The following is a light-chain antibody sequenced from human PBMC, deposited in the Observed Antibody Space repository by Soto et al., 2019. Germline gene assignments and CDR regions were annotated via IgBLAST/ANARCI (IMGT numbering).Light chain of an antibody. CDR1: SSNIGEGYD. V-gene: IGLV1-40*01. CDR3: QSSDTSLSSSEV. Sequence: QSVLTQPPSVSGAPGQRVTISCTGSSSNIGEGYDVHWYQQLPGTAPKLLIFGTSNRPSGVPDRFSGSKSGTSASLAITGLQAEDEADYYCQSSDTSLSSSEVFGGGTKLTVL. J-gene: IGLJ2*01. CDR2: GTS.